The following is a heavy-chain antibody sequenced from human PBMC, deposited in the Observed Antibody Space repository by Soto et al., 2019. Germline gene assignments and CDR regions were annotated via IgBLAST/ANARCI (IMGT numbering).Heavy chain of an antibody. CDR2: ISSSSSYI. Sequence: EVQLVESGGGLVKPGGSLRLSCAASGFTFSSYSMNWVRQAPGKGLEWVSSISSSSSYIYYADSVKGRFTISRDNAKNSLYLQMNSLRAEDTAVYYCGPDYDRSLPSDYWGQGTLVTVSS. CDR1: GFTFSSYS. D-gene: IGHD3-22*01. CDR3: GPDYDRSLPSDY. V-gene: IGHV3-21*01. J-gene: IGHJ4*02.